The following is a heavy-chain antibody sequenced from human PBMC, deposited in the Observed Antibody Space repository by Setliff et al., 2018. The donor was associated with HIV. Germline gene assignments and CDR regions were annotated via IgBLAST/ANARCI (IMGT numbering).Heavy chain of an antibody. CDR1: GGSVSSSSYY. Sequence: SETLSLTCTVSGGSVSSSSYYWGWIRQPPGKGLEWIGSIYYSGSTNYNPSLKSRVTISVDTSKNQFSLKLSSVTAADTAVYYCAREVYYYYYYMDVWGKGTTVTVSS. V-gene: IGHV4-39*07. CDR3: AREVYYYYYYMDV. CDR2: IYYSGST. J-gene: IGHJ6*03.